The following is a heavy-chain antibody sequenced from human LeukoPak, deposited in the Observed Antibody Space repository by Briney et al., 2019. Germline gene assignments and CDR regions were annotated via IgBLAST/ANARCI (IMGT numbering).Heavy chain of an antibody. CDR1: GGSINSYY. J-gene: IGHJ6*03. V-gene: IGHV4-34*01. D-gene: IGHD3-3*01. CDR3: ARLAWGYDFWSGYSPDYYYYYYMDV. CDR2: INHSGST. Sequence: SETLSLTCSVSGGSINSYYWSWIRQPPGKGLEWIGEINHSGSTNYNPSLKSRVTISVDTSKNQFSLKLSSVTAADTAVYYCARLAWGYDFWSGYSPDYYYYYYMDVWGKGTTVTVSS.